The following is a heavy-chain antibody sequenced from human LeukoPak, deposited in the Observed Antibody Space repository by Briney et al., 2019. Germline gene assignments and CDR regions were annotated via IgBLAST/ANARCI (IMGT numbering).Heavy chain of an antibody. CDR2: ISSGSSYI. CDR1: GFTFSTYS. CDR3: ARGSIPDY. D-gene: IGHD2-21*01. V-gene: IGHV3-21*01. Sequence: GGSLRLSCAASGFTFSTYSMNWVRQAPEKGLEWVSSISSGSSYIYYADSVEGRFTISRDNAKNSLYLRMSSLRADDTAVYYCARGSIPDYWGQGTLVTVSS. J-gene: IGHJ4*02.